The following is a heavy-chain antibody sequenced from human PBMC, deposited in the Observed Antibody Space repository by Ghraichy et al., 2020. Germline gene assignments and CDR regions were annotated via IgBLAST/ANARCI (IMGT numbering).Heavy chain of an antibody. D-gene: IGHD3-22*01. V-gene: IGHV1-3*01. CDR2: INAGNGNT. J-gene: IGHJ5*02. CDR1: GYTFTSYA. Sequence: ASVKVSCKASGYTFTSYAMHWVRQAPGQRLEWMGWINAGNGNTKYSQKFQGRVTITRDTSASTAYMELSSLRSEDTAVYYCARVVITTYNWFDPWGQGTLVTVSS. CDR3: ARVVITTYNWFDP.